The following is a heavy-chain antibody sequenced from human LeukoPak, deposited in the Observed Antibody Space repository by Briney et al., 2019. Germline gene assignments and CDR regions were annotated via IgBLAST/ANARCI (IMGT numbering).Heavy chain of an antibody. Sequence: SETLSLTCTVSGGSIRSSTYFWGWIRQPPGKGLEWIGSIYYSGSTYYNPSLKSRVTISVDTSKNQFSLKLSSVTAADTAVYYCARPQRWGDAFDIWGQGTMVTVSS. CDR2: IYYSGST. V-gene: IGHV4-39*01. J-gene: IGHJ3*02. CDR1: GGSIRSSTYF. CDR3: ARPQRWGDAFDI. D-gene: IGHD5-24*01.